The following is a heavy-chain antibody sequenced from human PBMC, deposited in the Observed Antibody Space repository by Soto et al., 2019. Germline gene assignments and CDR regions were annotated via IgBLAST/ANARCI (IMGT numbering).Heavy chain of an antibody. CDR2: IIPIFGTA. D-gene: IGHD3-22*01. Sequence: GASVKVSCNASGGTFSSYAISWVRQAPGQGLEWMGGIIPIFGTANYAQKFQGRVTITADKSTSTAYMELSSLRSEDTAVYYCARGPYDRSGYYYERGRDYYYHYGTGVLRKGNTVTVCS. J-gene: IGHJ6*04. CDR1: GGTFSSYA. V-gene: IGHV1-69*06. CDR3: ARGPYDRSGYYYERGRDYYYHYGTGV.